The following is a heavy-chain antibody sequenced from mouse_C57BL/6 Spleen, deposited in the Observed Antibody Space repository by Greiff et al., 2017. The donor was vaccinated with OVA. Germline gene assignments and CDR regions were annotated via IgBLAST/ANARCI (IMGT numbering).Heavy chain of an antibody. D-gene: IGHD1-1*01. CDR3: ITTVVVSPYYFDY. CDR2: IDPSDSYT. V-gene: IGHV1-69*01. Sequence: QVQLQQPGAELVMPGASVKLSCKASGYTFTSYWMHWVKQRPGQGLECIGEIDPSDSYTNYNQKFKGKSTLTVDKSSSTAYMQLSSLTSEDSAVYYCITTVVVSPYYFDYWGQGTTLTVSS. J-gene: IGHJ2*01. CDR1: GYTFTSYW.